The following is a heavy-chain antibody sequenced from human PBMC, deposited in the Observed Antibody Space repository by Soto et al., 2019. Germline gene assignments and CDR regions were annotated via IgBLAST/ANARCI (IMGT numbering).Heavy chain of an antibody. CDR1: GFTFSRHT. CDR2: ISSSYI. J-gene: IGHJ4*02. CDR3: ARYAAEVTTFFDH. V-gene: IGHV3-21*01. D-gene: IGHD4-17*01. Sequence: PGGSLHLSCVASGFTFSRHTLNWVRQAPGKGLEWVALISSSYINHADAGKGRFTISRDNAKKSLYLEMHSLRAEDTAVYYCARYAAEVTTFFDHWGQGTLVTVS.